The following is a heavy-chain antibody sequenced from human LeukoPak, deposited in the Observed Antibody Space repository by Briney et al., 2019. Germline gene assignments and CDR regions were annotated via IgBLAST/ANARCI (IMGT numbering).Heavy chain of an antibody. D-gene: IGHD3-3*01. Sequence: KPSETLSLTCTVSGGSISSYYWSWIRQPPGKGLEWIGYIYYSGSTNYNPSLKSRVTISVDTSKNQFSLKLSSVTAADTAVYYCARYDYDFWSGHNWFDPWGQGTLVTVSS. CDR1: GGSISSYY. CDR2: IYYSGST. CDR3: ARYDYDFWSGHNWFDP. V-gene: IGHV4-59*01. J-gene: IGHJ5*02.